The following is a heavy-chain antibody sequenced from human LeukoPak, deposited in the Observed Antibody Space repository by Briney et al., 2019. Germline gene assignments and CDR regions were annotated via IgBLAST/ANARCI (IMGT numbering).Heavy chain of an antibody. CDR1: GFTFSSYG. Sequence: GGSLRLSCAASGFTFSSYGMHWVRQAPGKGLEWVAVISYDGSNKYYADPVKGRFTISRDNSKNTLYLQMNSLRAEDTAVYYCAKDSGSSSHVDYWGQGTLVTVSS. J-gene: IGHJ4*02. D-gene: IGHD2-2*01. CDR2: ISYDGSNK. V-gene: IGHV3-30*18. CDR3: AKDSGSSSHVDY.